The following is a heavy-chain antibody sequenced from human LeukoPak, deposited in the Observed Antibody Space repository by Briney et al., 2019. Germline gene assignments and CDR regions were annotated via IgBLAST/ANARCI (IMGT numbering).Heavy chain of an antibody. CDR1: GYSISSGYY. CDR2: IYHSGST. V-gene: IGHV4-38-2*01. D-gene: IGHD2-2*01. Sequence: SETLSLTCAVSGYSISSGYYWGWIRQPPGMGLERIGSIYHSGSTYYNPSLKSRVTISVDTSKNQFSLKLSSVTAADTAVYYCASLKAFSHCSSTSCYATDYYYYMDVWGKGTTVTVSS. J-gene: IGHJ6*03. CDR3: ASLKAFSHCSSTSCYATDYYYYMDV.